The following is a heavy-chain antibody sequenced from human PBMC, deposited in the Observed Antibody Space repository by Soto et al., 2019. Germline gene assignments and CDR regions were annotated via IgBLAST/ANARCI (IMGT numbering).Heavy chain of an antibody. CDR1: GFTFDDYA. CDR2: ISWNSGSI. J-gene: IGHJ3*02. D-gene: IGHD6-13*01. V-gene: IGHV3-9*01. CDR3: AAGYSSSWYGNAFDI. Sequence: EAQLVESGGGLVQPGRSLRLSCAASGFTFDDYAMHWVRQAPGKGLEWVSGISWNSGSIGYADSVKGRFTISRDNAKNSLYLQMNSLRAEDTALYYCAAGYSSSWYGNAFDIWGQGTMVTVSS.